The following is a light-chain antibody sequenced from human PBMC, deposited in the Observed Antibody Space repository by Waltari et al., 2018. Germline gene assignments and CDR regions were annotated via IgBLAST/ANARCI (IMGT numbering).Light chain of an antibody. Sequence: DIQFTHSPSSLSASVGESVTLTCHASQDIGGYLNCYHQKPGKAPKLLISDVSTLGTGVPSRFSGSASRAQFALTSSSLQPEDIGTYVCQRYDNLPTFSFGPGTTLEI. CDR2: DVS. CDR3: QRYDNLPTFS. J-gene: IGKJ2*01. V-gene: IGKV1-33*01. CDR1: QDIGGY.